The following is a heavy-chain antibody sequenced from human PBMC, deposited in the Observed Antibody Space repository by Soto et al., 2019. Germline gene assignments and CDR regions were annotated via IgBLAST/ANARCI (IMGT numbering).Heavy chain of an antibody. CDR1: GYSFTSYW. V-gene: IGHV5-51*01. Sequence: GESLKISCKGSGYSFTSYWIGWVRQMPGKGLEWMGIIYPGDSDTRYSPSFQGQVTISADKSISTAYLQWSSLKASDTAMYYCARRIGAVAVYYYYCYGMDVWGQGTTVTVSS. CDR3: ARRIGAVAVYYYYCYGMDV. J-gene: IGHJ6*02. CDR2: IYPGDSDT. D-gene: IGHD6-19*01.